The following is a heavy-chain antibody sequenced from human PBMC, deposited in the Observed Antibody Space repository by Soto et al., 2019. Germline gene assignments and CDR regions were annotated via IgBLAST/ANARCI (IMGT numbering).Heavy chain of an antibody. CDR2: ISAYNGNT. CDR1: GYTFTSYG. CDR3: ARVGYGSGSYYPVEYYYYGMDV. J-gene: IGHJ6*02. V-gene: IGHV1-18*01. D-gene: IGHD3-10*01. Sequence: GASVKVSCKASGYTFTSYGISWVRQAPGQGLEWMGWISAYNGNTNYAQKLQGRVTMTTDTSTSTAYMELRSLRCDDTAVYYCARVGYGSGSYYPVEYYYYGMDVWGQGTTVTVSS.